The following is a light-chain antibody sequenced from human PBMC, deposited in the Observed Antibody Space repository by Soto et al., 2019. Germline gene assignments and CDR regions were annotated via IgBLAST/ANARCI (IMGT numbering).Light chain of an antibody. V-gene: IGKV3-20*01. CDR2: GAS. J-gene: IGKJ3*01. Sequence: EIVLTQSPGTLSLSPGERATLSCRASQSVSSSYLAWYQQKPGQAPRLLIYGASSRATGIPDRFSGSGSGTDFTLTISTLEPEDFAEYYCQHYGSSPLTFGPGTKVDIK. CDR3: QHYGSSPLT. CDR1: QSVSSSY.